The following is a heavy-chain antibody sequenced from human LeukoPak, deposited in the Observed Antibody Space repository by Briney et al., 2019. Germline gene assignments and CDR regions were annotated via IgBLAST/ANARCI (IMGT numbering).Heavy chain of an antibody. V-gene: IGHV2-5*02. D-gene: IGHD2-15*01. Sequence: ESGPTLVNPTQTLTLTCTFSGFSLSPSGVGVGWIRQPPGKALEWLAVIYWDDDKRFSPSLKNRLTITKDTSKNQVVLTMTNMDPVDTATYFCVHNGRYCSGGTCYSLAFDYWGQGTLVTVSS. CDR3: VHNGRYCSGGTCYSLAFDY. CDR1: GFSLSPSGVG. J-gene: IGHJ4*02. CDR2: IYWDDDK.